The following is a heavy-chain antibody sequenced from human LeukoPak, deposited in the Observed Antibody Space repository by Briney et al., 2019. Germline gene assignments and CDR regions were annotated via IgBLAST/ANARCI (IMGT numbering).Heavy chain of an antibody. J-gene: IGHJ4*02. V-gene: IGHV4-31*03. CDR2: IYDIGST. D-gene: IGHD3-16*01. CDR1: GGSISSGGYY. Sequence: SQTLSRTCTVSGGSISSGGYYWSWIRQHPGKGLEGIGYIYDIGSTYDNPSLKSRVTISVDTSKNQFSLKLSSVTAADTAVYYCARARVWGSSRSYYFDYWGQGTLVTVSS. CDR3: ARARVWGSSRSYYFDY.